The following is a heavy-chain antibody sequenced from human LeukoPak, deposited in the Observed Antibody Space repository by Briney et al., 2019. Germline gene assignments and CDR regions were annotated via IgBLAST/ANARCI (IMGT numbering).Heavy chain of an antibody. Sequence: ASVKVSCKASGYTFTGYHMHWVRQAPGQGLEWMGRINPNSGDTNYAQKFQGRVTMTRDTSISTAYMELSKLRSDDTAVYYCARDYCSSTSCLFDYWGQGTLVTVSS. D-gene: IGHD2-2*01. CDR3: ARDYCSSTSCLFDY. V-gene: IGHV1-2*06. J-gene: IGHJ4*02. CDR2: INPNSGDT. CDR1: GYTFTGYH.